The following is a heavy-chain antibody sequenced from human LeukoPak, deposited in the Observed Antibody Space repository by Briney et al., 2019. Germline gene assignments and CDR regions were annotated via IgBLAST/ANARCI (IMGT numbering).Heavy chain of an antibody. CDR1: GYTFSGYY. CDR2: INPSGGST. D-gene: IGHD2-2*01. V-gene: IGHV1-46*01. J-gene: IGHJ3*02. CDR3: ARENIVVVPAALDAFDI. Sequence: ASVKVSCKASGYTFSGYYMHWVRQAPGQGLEWMGIINPSGGSTSYSQKFQGRVTMTTDTSTSTVYMELSSLRSEDTAVYYCARENIVVVPAALDAFDIWGQGTMVTVSS.